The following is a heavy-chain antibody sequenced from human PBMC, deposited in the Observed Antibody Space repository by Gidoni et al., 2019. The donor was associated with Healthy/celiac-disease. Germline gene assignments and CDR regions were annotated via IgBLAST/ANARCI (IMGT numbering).Heavy chain of an antibody. J-gene: IGHJ4*02. CDR2: INHIGST. CDR3: ARGRYSSSSEYYFDY. Sequence: QVQLQQWGAGLLKPSETLSLTCAVYGGSFGGYYWSWIRQPPGKGLEWIGEINHIGSTNYNPSLKSRVTISVDTSKNQFSLKLSSVTAADTAVYYCARGRYSSSSEYYFDYWGQGTLVTVSS. D-gene: IGHD6-6*01. CDR1: GGSFGGYY. V-gene: IGHV4-34*01.